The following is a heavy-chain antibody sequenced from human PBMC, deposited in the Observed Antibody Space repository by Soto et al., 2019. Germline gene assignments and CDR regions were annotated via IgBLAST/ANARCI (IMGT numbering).Heavy chain of an antibody. CDR2: IRRSSDTI. CDR3: ARVGYYVFCGGTVTHCYYMDG. J-gene: IGHJ6*03. V-gene: IGHV3-48*01. Sequence: GGSLRLSCAASGFTFSSYSMNWVRQAPGKGLEWVSYIRRSSDTIYYADSVKGRFTISRDNAKNSLYLYLNSLRVEDTAVYYCARVGYYVFCGGTVTHCYYMDGWGKGTTVTVSS. D-gene: IGHD3-3*01. CDR1: GFTFSSYS.